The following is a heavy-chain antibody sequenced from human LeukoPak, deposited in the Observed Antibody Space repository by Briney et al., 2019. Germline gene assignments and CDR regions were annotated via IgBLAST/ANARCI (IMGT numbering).Heavy chain of an antibody. CDR2: ISAANGNT. CDR1: GGTFSSYA. CDR3: ARLGDGDLYYFDY. Sequence: ASVKVSCTASGGTFSSYAISWVRQAPGQWLEWMGWISAANGNTKYSQKFQGRVTITWDTSASAAYMELSSLRSEDTAVYYCARLGDGDLYYFDYWGQGTLVTVSS. V-gene: IGHV1-3*01. J-gene: IGHJ4*02. D-gene: IGHD4-17*01.